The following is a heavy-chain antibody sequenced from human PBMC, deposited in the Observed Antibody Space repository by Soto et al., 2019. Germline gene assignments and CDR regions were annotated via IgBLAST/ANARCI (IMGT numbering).Heavy chain of an antibody. Sequence: QVQLQESGPGLVKPSQTLSLTCTVSGGSITTGGYYWSWIRQHPGKGLEWIGYIYYSGSTSYNPSLKRRITMSVDTSKNQCSLKLNSVTAADTAVYYCARDDTRAGYDYWGQGTLVTVSS. J-gene: IGHJ4*02. CDR1: GGSITTGGYY. CDR3: ARDDTRAGYDY. CDR2: IYYSGST. V-gene: IGHV4-31*03. D-gene: IGHD5-18*01.